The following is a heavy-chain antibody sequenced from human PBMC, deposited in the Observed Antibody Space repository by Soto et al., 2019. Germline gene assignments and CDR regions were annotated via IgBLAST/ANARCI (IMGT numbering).Heavy chain of an antibody. CDR3: AQAGLSTYYYYYGMDV. J-gene: IGHJ6*02. CDR1: GYTFTIYG. D-gene: IGHD3-16*02. V-gene: IGHV1-18*01. CDR2: ISAYNGNT. Sequence: ASVKVSCKASGYTFTIYGISWVRQAPGQGLEWMGWISAYNGNTNYAQKLQGRVTMTSDTSTSTAYMELRSLRSDDTAVYYCAQAGLSTYYYYYGMDVWGQGTTVIVSS.